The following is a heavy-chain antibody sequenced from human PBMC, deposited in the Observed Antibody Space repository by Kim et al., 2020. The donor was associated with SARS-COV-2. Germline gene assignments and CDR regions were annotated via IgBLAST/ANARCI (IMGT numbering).Heavy chain of an antibody. D-gene: IGHD4-17*01. J-gene: IGHJ5*02. Sequence: SETLSLTCAVYGGSFSGYYWSWIRQPPGKGLEWIGEINHSGSTNYNPSLKSRVTISVDTSKNQFSLKLSSVTAADTAVYYCARAVRTVTTNWFDPWGQGTLVTVSS. V-gene: IGHV4-34*01. CDR2: INHSGST. CDR3: ARAVRTVTTNWFDP. CDR1: GGSFSGYY.